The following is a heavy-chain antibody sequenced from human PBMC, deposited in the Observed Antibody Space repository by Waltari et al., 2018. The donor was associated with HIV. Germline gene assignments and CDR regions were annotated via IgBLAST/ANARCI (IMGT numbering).Heavy chain of an antibody. V-gene: IGHV4-39*01. Sequence: QLQLQESGPGLVKPSETLSLTCTVSGGSISSSSYYWGWIRQPPGKGVEWIGSIYYSGSNYDNPSLKSRVTISVDTSKNQFSLKLSSVTAADTAVYYCARPIVVGALGYGMDVWGQGTTVTVSS. CDR2: IYYSGSN. D-gene: IGHD2-2*01. CDR3: ARPIVVGALGYGMDV. J-gene: IGHJ6*02. CDR1: GGSISSSSYY.